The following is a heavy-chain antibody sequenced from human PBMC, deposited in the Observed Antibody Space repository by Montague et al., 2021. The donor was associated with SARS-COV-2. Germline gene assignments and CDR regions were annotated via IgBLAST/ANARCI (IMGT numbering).Heavy chain of an antibody. Sequence: SETLSLTCAVYGGSFNDYYWTWIRQPPGKGLEWIGEIDHSGTTNYNPSLKSRLTMSVDTSKNQFSLKLSSVTAADTAVYYCARDKAEYIVVVPAVPLAYGMDVWGQGTTVTVSS. CDR1: GGSFNDYY. J-gene: IGHJ6*02. CDR3: ARDKAEYIVVVPAVPLAYGMDV. CDR2: IDHSGTT. D-gene: IGHD2-2*01. V-gene: IGHV4-34*01.